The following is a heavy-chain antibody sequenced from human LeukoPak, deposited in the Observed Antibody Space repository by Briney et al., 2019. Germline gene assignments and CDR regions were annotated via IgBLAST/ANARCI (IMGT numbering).Heavy chain of an antibody. CDR3: AREDGYSYSSEFDY. CDR1: GFTFSLYS. Sequence: GGSLRLSCAGSGFTFSLYSMHWVRQAPGKGLEWVSSISNSGSDIYYRDSVKGRFTISRDNAKNSLDLHLNSLRAEDTAVYYCAREDGYSYSSEFDYWGQGTLVLVSS. D-gene: IGHD5-18*01. CDR2: ISNSGSDI. V-gene: IGHV3-21*01. J-gene: IGHJ4*02.